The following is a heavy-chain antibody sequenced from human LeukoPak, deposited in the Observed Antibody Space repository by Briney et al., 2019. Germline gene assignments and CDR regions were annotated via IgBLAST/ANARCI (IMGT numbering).Heavy chain of an antibody. J-gene: IGHJ4*02. CDR2: IGSSGSNI. CDR1: GFTFSDHY. V-gene: IGHV3-11*04. Sequence: GGSLRLSCAASGFTFSDHYLSWIRQAPGKGLEWVSYIGSSGSNIYHADSVKGRFTISRDNAKNSLYLQMNSLRVEDTAVYYCARGNWNYAYYFDYWGQGTLVTVSS. D-gene: IGHD1-7*01. CDR3: ARGNWNYAYYFDY.